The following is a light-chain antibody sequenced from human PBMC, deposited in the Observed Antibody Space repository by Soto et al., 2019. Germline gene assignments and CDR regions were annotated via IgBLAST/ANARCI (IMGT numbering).Light chain of an antibody. Sequence: AIQMTQSPSSLSASAGDRVTITCRASQGIRNDLGWYQQKPGKAPKLLIYAASSLQSGVPSRFSGSGSGTDFTLTISSLQPEDFATYYCLQDYNYSWTFGQGTKVDIK. CDR1: QGIRND. V-gene: IGKV1-6*01. J-gene: IGKJ1*01. CDR3: LQDYNYSWT. CDR2: AAS.